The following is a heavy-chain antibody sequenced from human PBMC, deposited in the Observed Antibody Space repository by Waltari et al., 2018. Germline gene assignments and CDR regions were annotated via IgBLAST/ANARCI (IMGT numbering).Heavy chain of an antibody. Sequence: QVQLQESGPGLVKPSETLSLTCAVSGYSISSGYYWGWIRQPPGKGLEWIGSIYHSGSTYYNPSLKSRVTISVYTSKNQFSLKLSSVTAADTAVYYSCYSGSYRDAFDIWGQGTMVTVSS. J-gene: IGHJ3*02. CDR2: IYHSGST. V-gene: IGHV4-38-2*01. CDR1: GYSISSGYY. D-gene: IGHD1-26*01. CDR3: CYSGSYRDAFDI.